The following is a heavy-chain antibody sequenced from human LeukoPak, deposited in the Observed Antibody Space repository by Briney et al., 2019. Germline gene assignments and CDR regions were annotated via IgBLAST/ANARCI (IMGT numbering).Heavy chain of an antibody. CDR3: ARVDYDFWSGFYYFDY. CDR2: IYYSGSA. Sequence: SETLSLTCTVSGGSISSYYWSWIRQPPGKGLEWIGYIYYSGSANYNPSLKSRVTISVDTSKNQFSLKLSSVPAADTAVYYCARVDYDFWSGFYYFDYWGQGTLVTVSS. CDR1: GGSISSYY. J-gene: IGHJ4*02. V-gene: IGHV4-59*01. D-gene: IGHD3-3*01.